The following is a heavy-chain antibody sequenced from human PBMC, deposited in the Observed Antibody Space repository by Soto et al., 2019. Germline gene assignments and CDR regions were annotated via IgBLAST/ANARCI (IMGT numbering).Heavy chain of an antibody. V-gene: IGHV3-7*02. CDR3: ARGSSNAFDS. Sequence: EVQLVESGGGLVQPGESLRLSCAASGFSFYNYWMNWVRQAPGKGPEWVANIKPDGSDKNYVDSVKGRFTISRDNAKNSLFLQMNSLRAEDTAVYYCARGSSNAFDSWGQGTMVTVSS. CDR1: GFSFYNYW. J-gene: IGHJ3*02. CDR2: IKPDGSDK.